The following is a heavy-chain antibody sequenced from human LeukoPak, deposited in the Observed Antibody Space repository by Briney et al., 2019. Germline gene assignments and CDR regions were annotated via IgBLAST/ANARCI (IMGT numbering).Heavy chain of an antibody. V-gene: IGHV4-59*12. Sequence: PSETLSLTCTVSGGSISSYYWNWIRQSPGKGLEWIGYIYYSGSTNYNPSLQSRVTLSLDTPKNQFSPKLSSVTAADTAVYYCARDLFRYYDSSGPGHWFDPWGQGTLVTVSS. D-gene: IGHD3-22*01. J-gene: IGHJ5*02. CDR3: ARDLFRYYDSSGPGHWFDP. CDR2: IYYSGST. CDR1: GGSISSYY.